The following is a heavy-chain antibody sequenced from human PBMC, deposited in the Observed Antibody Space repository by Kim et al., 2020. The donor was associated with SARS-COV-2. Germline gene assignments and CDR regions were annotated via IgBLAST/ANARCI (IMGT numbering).Heavy chain of an antibody. V-gene: IGHV3-13*01. D-gene: IGHD3-10*01. CDR1: GFTFSSYD. Sequence: GGSLRLSCAASGFTFSSYDMHWVRQATGKGLEWVSAIGTAGDTYYPGSVKGRFTISRENAKNSLYLQLNRLRTGDTAVYYCARAREYYGSGRLDAFAIW. CDR2: IGTAGDT. CDR3: ARAREYYGSGRLDAFAI. J-gene: IGHJ3*02.